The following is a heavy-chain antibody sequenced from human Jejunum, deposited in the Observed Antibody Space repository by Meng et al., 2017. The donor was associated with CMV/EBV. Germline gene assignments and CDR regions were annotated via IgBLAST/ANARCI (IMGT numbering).Heavy chain of an antibody. D-gene: IGHD4-17*01. CDR3: ARGNYGFDY. CDR1: GFPFGAYY. Sequence: LRLACAASGFPFGAYYMTWVRQAPGKVLEWVSYITGSGDIIYYADSVKGRFTISRDNAKSSLYLEINSLRAEDTAVYYCARGNYGFDYWGQGTLVTVSS. V-gene: IGHV3-11*01. CDR2: ITGSGDII. J-gene: IGHJ4*02.